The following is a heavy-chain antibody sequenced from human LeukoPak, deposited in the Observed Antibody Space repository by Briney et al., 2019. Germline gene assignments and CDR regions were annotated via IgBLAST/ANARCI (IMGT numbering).Heavy chain of an antibody. CDR1: GFTFSSYW. J-gene: IGHJ4*02. CDR2: INSDGSST. CDR3: ARGAYYYDSSGYSAPGY. V-gene: IGHV3-74*01. Sequence: GGSLRLSCAASGFTFSSYWMHWVRQAPGKGLVWVSRINSDGSSTSYADSVKGRFTFSRDNAKNTLYLQMNSLRAEDTAVYYCARGAYYYDSSGYSAPGYWGQGTLVTVSS. D-gene: IGHD3-22*01.